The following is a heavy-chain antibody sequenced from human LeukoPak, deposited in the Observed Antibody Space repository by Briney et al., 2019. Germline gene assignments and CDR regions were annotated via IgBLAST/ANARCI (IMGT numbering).Heavy chain of an antibody. CDR1: GFTFSSYG. V-gene: IGHV3-33*01. J-gene: IGHJ4*02. CDR3: ARGFMRWLRSPVDY. D-gene: IGHD5-12*01. CDR2: IWYDGSDK. Sequence: GGSLRLSCAASGFTFSSYGMHWVRQAPGKGLEWVAVIWYDGSDKYYADSVKGRFTISRDNSKNTLYLQMNSLRVEDTAVYYCARGFMRWLRSPVDYWGQGTLVTVSS.